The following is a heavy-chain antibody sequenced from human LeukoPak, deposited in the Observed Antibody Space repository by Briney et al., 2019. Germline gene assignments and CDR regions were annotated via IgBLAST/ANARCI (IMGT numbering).Heavy chain of an antibody. Sequence: GESLRLSCAASGFTFSDYWMSWVRQAPGKGLEWVANIKPDGSEKYYVDSVKGRFTISRDNAKNSLYLQMNSLRAEDTSVYYCARAGRWDTSIDYWGQGTLVTVSS. V-gene: IGHV3-7*04. CDR1: GFTFSDYW. CDR2: IKPDGSEK. J-gene: IGHJ4*02. D-gene: IGHD3-10*01. CDR3: ARAGRWDTSIDY.